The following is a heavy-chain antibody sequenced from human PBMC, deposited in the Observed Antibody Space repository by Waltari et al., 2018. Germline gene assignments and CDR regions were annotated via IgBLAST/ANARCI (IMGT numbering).Heavy chain of an antibody. CDR1: GFTFNTFW. V-gene: IGHV3-7*04. J-gene: IGHJ4*02. Sequence: EVQLVESGGGLVQPGGSLRLSWVASGFTFNTFWMSWVRRAPGKGLEWVTDIKQDGSDTYYADSVKGRFTVSRDNAKNSLYLQMNSLRVEDTAVYYCARDWEGDRPNFDYWGQGTLVTVSS. CDR2: IKQDGSDT. CDR3: ARDWEGDRPNFDY. D-gene: IGHD1-26*01.